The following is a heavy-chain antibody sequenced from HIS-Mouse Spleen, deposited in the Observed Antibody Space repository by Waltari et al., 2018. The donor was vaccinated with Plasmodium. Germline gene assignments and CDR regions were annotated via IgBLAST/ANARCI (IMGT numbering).Heavy chain of an antibody. V-gene: IGHV3-30-3*01. D-gene: IGHD2-2*02. CDR3: ARDIRGDFDY. CDR1: GFTFSSYA. CDR2: ISYDGSNK. Sequence: QVQLVESGGGVVQPGRSLRLSCAASGFTFSSYAMHWGRQAPGKGLEWVAVISYDGSNKYYADAVKGRFTISRDNSKNTLYLQMNSLRAEDTAVYYCARDIRGDFDYWGQGTLVTVSS. J-gene: IGHJ4*02.